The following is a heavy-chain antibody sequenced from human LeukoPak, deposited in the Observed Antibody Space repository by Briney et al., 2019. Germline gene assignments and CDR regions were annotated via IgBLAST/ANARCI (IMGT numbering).Heavy chain of an antibody. CDR3: ARLDTKNYQF. CDR2: VFPGDSKT. V-gene: IGHV5-51*01. Sequence: GDSLKISCKVSGYHFTTYWIAWLRQKPGKGREWMGMVFPGDSKTNYSPAFLGQVTMSVDKSVGAAYLQWRSLKASDTAMYYCARLDTKNYQFWGQGTLVSVSS. J-gene: IGHJ4*02. D-gene: IGHD1-7*01. CDR1: GYHFTTYW.